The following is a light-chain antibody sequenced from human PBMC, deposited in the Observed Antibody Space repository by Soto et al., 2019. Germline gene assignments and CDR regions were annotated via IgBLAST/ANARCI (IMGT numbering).Light chain of an antibody. V-gene: IGKV1-5*03. CDR2: KAS. Sequence: DIQMTQSPSTLSASVGDRVTITCRASQSISTWLAWYQQKPGKAPKLLIYKASSFESGVPSRFSGSGSGTECPLTSSRLQPDDFATYYCLHYNSYSETFGQGTKVEIK. CDR1: QSISTW. CDR3: LHYNSYSET. J-gene: IGKJ1*01.